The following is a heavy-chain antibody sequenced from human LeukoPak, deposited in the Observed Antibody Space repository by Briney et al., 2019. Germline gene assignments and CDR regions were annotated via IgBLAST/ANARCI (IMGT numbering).Heavy chain of an antibody. CDR2: IYSGGST. CDR3: ARGASVVAGNDNAFDI. CDR1: GFTVSSNY. J-gene: IGHJ3*02. Sequence: GGSLRLSCAASGFTVSSNYTSWVRQAPGKGLEWVSVIYSGGSTYYADSVKGRFTISRDNSKNTLYLQMNSLRAEDTAVYYCARGASVVAGNDNAFDIWGQGTMVTVSS. V-gene: IGHV3-53*01. D-gene: IGHD6-19*01.